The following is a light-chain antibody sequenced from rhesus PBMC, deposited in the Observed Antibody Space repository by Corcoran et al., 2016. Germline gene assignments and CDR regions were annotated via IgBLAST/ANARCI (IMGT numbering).Light chain of an antibody. CDR1: QGISTY. CDR3: LQYNSSPYS. V-gene: IGKV1-43*01. Sequence: DIQMTQSPSSLSASVGDRVTITCRASQGISTYLNWYQQKLGKVPKRLFYGASSLESGGPSRFRSSGSGTDFTLTISSLQTGDFAIYYWLQYNSSPYSFGQGTKVEIK. CDR2: GAS. J-gene: IGKJ2*01.